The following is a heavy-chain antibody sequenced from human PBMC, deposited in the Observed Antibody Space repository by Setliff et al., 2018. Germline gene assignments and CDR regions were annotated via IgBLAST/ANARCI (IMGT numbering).Heavy chain of an antibody. CDR3: ARGLAYCGGDCFLRTGFDY. J-gene: IGHJ4*02. V-gene: IGHV1-69*10. CDR2: IIPILGIA. D-gene: IGHD2-21*02. CDR1: GGTFSSYA. Sequence: WASVKVSCKASGGTFSSYAISWVRQAPGRGLEWMGGIIPILGIANYAQKFQGRVTITADKSTSTAYVELSSLRSEDTAVYYCARGLAYCGGDCFLRTGFDYWGQGTLVTVSS.